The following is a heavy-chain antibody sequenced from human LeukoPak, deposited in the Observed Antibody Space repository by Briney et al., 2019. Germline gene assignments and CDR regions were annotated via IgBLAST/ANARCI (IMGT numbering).Heavy chain of an antibody. V-gene: IGHV3-7*03. CDR3: AREPRGNYDILTGYCDY. D-gene: IGHD3-9*01. CDR2: IKQDGSEK. Sequence: GGSLRLSCAASGFTCSSYWMSWVRQAPGRGLQWVANIKQDGSEKYYVDSVKGRFTISRDNAKNSLYLQMNSLRAEDTAVYYCAREPRGNYDILTGYCDYWGQGTLVTVSS. J-gene: IGHJ4*02. CDR1: GFTCSSYW.